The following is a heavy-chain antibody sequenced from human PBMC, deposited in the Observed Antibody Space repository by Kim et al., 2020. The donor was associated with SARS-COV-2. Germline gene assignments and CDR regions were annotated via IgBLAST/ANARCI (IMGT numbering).Heavy chain of an antibody. Sequence: SVKVSCKASGGTFSSYAISWVRQAPGQGLEWMGGIIPIFGTANYAQKFQGRVTITADESTSTAYMELSSLRSEDTAVYYCARVGGEEMATITRDNYFDYWGQGTLVTVSS. D-gene: IGHD5-12*01. CDR3: ARVGGEEMATITRDNYFDY. CDR2: IIPIFGTA. J-gene: IGHJ4*02. V-gene: IGHV1-69*13. CDR1: GGTFSSYA.